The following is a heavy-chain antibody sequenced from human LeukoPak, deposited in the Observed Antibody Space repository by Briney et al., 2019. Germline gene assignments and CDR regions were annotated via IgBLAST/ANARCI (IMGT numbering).Heavy chain of an antibody. CDR2: IYHSGST. D-gene: IGHD2/OR15-2a*01. V-gene: IGHV4-30-2*01. Sequence: SETLSLTCAVYGGSFSDYFWSWIRQPPGKGLEWIGYIYHSGSTYYNPSLKSRVTISVDRSKNQFSLKLSSVTAADTAVYYCARGARGVLRGYYYYGMDVWGQGTTVTVSS. CDR1: GGSFSDYF. J-gene: IGHJ6*02. CDR3: ARGARGVLRGYYYYGMDV.